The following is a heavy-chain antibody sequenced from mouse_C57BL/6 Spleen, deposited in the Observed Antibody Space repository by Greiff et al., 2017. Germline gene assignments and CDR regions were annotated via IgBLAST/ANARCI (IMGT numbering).Heavy chain of an antibody. CDR1: GYTFTSYW. CDR3: ARGGGGPFDY. V-gene: IGHV1-50*01. CDR2: IDPSDSYT. D-gene: IGHD1-1*02. J-gene: IGHJ2*01. Sequence: QVQLQQPGAELVKPGASVKLSCKASGYTFTSYWMQWVKQRPGQGLEWIGEIDPSDSYTNYNQKFKGKSTLTVDKSSSTAYMQLSSLTSEDSAVYYCARGGGGPFDYWGQGTTLTVSS.